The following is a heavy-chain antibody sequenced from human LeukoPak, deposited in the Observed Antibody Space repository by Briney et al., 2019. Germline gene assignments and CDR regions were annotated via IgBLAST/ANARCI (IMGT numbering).Heavy chain of an antibody. D-gene: IGHD4-23*01. J-gene: IGHJ4*02. V-gene: IGHV3-43*01. CDR3: ARDRGGNTAGFDS. Sequence: GGSLRLSCAASGFIFCDYSMHWVRQRPGKGLEWVSLVSWDGDAVYYADSVRGRFTISRDNTKDSLYLQMKSLKTADTALYFCARDRGGNTAGFDSWGQGTLVTVSS. CDR1: GFIFCDYS. CDR2: VSWDGDAV.